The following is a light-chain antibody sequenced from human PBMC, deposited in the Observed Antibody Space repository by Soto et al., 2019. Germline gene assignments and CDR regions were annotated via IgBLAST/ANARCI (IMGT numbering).Light chain of an antibody. Sequence: QSALTQPASVSGSPGQSITISCTGASSDVGSYDVVSWYQQHPGKAPKLIIYEATKRPSGVSNRFSGSKAGNTASLTISGLQADDEADYYCSSYVGSNFHVLFGGGTKLTVL. CDR1: SSDVGSYDV. J-gene: IGLJ2*01. CDR3: SSYVGSNFHVL. CDR2: EAT. V-gene: IGLV2-14*02.